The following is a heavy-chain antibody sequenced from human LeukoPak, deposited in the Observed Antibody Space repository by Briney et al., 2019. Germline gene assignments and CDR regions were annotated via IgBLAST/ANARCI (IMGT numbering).Heavy chain of an antibody. CDR1: GFTFKNYA. CDR3: AKWAYYDFWSGHYKSHFDS. CDR2: IYHSGNGT. J-gene: IGHJ4*02. V-gene: IGHV3-23*05. Sequence: GVSLRLSCVVSGFTFKNYAMSCVREAPGKGLEGVSSIYHSGNGTDYADSVKGLFTVYRDNSKNTLYLHMNTLSAEDTAAYYCAKWAYYDFWSGHYKSHFDSWGQGTLVTVPP. D-gene: IGHD3-3*01.